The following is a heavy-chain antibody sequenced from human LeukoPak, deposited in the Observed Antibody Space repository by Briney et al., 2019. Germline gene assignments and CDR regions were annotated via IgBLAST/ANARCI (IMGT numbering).Heavy chain of an antibody. J-gene: IGHJ4*02. Sequence: SETLSLTCTVSGGSISSSSYYWGWIRQPPGKGLEWIGSIYYSGSTYYNPSLKSRVTISVDTSRNQFSLKLSSVTAADTAVYYCARHSRSVDYGSGSYTWDYWGQGTLVTVSS. D-gene: IGHD3-10*01. CDR1: GGSISSSSYY. CDR3: ARHSRSVDYGSGSYTWDY. CDR2: IYYSGST. V-gene: IGHV4-39*01.